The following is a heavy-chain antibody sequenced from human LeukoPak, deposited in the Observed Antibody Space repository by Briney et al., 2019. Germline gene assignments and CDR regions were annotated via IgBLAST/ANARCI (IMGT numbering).Heavy chain of an antibody. CDR2: IYYSGST. V-gene: IGHV4-59*03. Sequence: SETLSLTCTVSGGSISTYYWSWIRQPPGKGLEWMGYIYYSGSTNSNPSLKSRVTMSVDTSKNQLSLKLRSVTAADTAVYYCARVGTMVREGYYFDYWGQGTLVTVSS. CDR1: GGSISTYY. D-gene: IGHD3-10*01. CDR3: ARVGTMVREGYYFDY. J-gene: IGHJ4*02.